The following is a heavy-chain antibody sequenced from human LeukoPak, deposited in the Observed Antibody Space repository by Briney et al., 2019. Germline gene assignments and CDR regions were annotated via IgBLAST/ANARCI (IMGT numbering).Heavy chain of an antibody. D-gene: IGHD3-10*01. CDR1: GGSFSGYY. J-gene: IGHJ6*03. V-gene: IGHV4-34*01. CDR3: ARHGLADYYGSGSYYYYMDV. Sequence: SETLSLTCAGYGGSFSGYYCSWIRQPPGKGLGWIGEINHSGSTNYNPSLKSRVTISVDTSKNQFSLKLSSVTAADTAVYYCARHGLADYYGSGSYYYYMDVWGKGTTVTISS. CDR2: INHSGST.